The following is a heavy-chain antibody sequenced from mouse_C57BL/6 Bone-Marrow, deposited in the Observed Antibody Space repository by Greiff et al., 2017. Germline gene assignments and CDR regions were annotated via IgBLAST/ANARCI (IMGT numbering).Heavy chain of an antibody. CDR1: GYTFTGYY. CDR2: ICPYSGVS. V-gene: IGHV1-31*01. J-gene: IGHJ4*01. Sequence: VQLQQSGPELVKPGASVKISCKASGYTFTGYYMHWVKQSHGHILDWIGYICPYSGVSSYNQKFKGKATLTVDKSSSTAYMQLRSLTAEDSAVYYCARPMDYWGQGTSVTVSS. CDR3: ARPMDY.